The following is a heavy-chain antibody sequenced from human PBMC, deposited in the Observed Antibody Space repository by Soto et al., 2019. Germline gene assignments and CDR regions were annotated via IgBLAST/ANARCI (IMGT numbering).Heavy chain of an antibody. V-gene: IGHV1-69*13. CDR2: IIPIFGTA. Sequence: SVKVSCKASGGTFSSYAISWVRQAPGQGLEWMGGIIPIFGTANYAQKFQGRVTITADESTSTAYMELSSLRSEDTAVYYCARSYCSSTSCYDGGMDVWGQGTTVTSP. J-gene: IGHJ6*02. CDR1: GGTFSSYA. D-gene: IGHD2-2*01. CDR3: ARSYCSSTSCYDGGMDV.